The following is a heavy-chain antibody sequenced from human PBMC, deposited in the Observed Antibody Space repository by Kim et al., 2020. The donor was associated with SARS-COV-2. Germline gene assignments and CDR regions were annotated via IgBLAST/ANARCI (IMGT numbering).Heavy chain of an antibody. Sequence: VNGRFTISRDNSKNTLYLQMNSLNTEDTALYYCVKEAAFTTIVVDYYFDYWGQGTLVTVSS. V-gene: IGHV3-30*02. D-gene: IGHD3-22*01. J-gene: IGHJ4*02. CDR3: VKEAAFTTIVVDYYFDY.